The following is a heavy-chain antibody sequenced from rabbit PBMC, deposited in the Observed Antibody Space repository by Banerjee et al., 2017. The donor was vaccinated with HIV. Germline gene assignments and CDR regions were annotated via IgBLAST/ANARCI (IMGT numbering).Heavy chain of an antibody. D-gene: IGHD6-1*01. V-gene: IGHV1S40*01. Sequence: QSLEESGGDLVKPGASLTLTCKASGFDFSSNAMCWVRQAPGKGLEWIGTIYAGSSGSTYYASWAKGRFTISKTSSTTVTLQMTSLTAADTATYFCARDYVGATGAGWAYPAFDPWGPGTLVTVS. CDR2: IYAGSSGST. CDR1: GFDFSSNA. CDR3: ARDYVGATGAGWAYPAFDP. J-gene: IGHJ2*01.